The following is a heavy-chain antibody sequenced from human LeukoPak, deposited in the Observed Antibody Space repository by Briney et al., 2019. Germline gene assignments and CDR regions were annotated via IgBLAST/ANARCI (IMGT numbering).Heavy chain of an antibody. V-gene: IGHV3-23*01. Sequence: PGGCLRLACAASGFTFSSYGMGWGRQAPGKGVEWVSVISSSGGSRYHAESVEGRFTISRDNSRNTLYLQMNSLRAEATAVYYCAKGGSAYCTNGVCSPRVVAAIDYWGQGTLVTVSS. J-gene: IGHJ4*02. CDR2: ISSSGGSR. CDR1: GFTFSSYG. CDR3: AKGGSAYCTNGVCSPRVVAAIDY. D-gene: IGHD2-8*01.